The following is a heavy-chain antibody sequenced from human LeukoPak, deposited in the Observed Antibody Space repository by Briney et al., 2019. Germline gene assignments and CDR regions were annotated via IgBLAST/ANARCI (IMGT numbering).Heavy chain of an antibody. J-gene: IGHJ4*02. CDR1: GLTFSSHW. CDR3: ARDSRYSRGVGDFDY. Sequence: GGSLRLSCAAPGLTFSSHWMSWVRQVAGKGLEWVANIREDGSEKYYVDSVKGRFTISRDNAKNSLFLQMNSLRAEDTAVYYCARDSRYSRGVGDFDYWGQGTLVIVSS. CDR2: IREDGSEK. D-gene: IGHD5-18*01. V-gene: IGHV3-7*03.